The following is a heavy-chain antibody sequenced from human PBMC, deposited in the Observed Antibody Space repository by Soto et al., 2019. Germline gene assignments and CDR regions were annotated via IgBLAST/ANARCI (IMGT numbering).Heavy chain of an antibody. D-gene: IGHD6-19*01. CDR1: GGTFSSYT. CDR2: IITILGIA. V-gene: IGHV1-69*02. CDR3: ARGVSSGGALYGMDV. J-gene: IGHJ6*02. Sequence: QVQLVHSGAEVKKPGSSVKVSCKASGGTFSSYTISWVRQAPGQGLEWMGRIITILGIANYAQKFQGRVTITADKSTSTAYMELSSLRSEDTAVYYCARGVSSGGALYGMDVWGQGTKVTVSS.